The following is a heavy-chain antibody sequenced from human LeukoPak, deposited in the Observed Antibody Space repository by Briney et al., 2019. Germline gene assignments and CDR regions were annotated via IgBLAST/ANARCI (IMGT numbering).Heavy chain of an antibody. J-gene: IGHJ4*02. D-gene: IGHD2-21*02. CDR2: INHSGST. Sequence: SETLSLTCAVYGGSFSGYYWSWIRQPPGKGLEWIGEINHSGSTNYNPSLKSRVTISVDTSKNQFSLKLSSVTAADTAVYYCARSNRGRWGRNFDYWGQGTLVTVSS. CDR3: ARSNRGRWGRNFDY. CDR1: GGSFSGYY. V-gene: IGHV4-34*01.